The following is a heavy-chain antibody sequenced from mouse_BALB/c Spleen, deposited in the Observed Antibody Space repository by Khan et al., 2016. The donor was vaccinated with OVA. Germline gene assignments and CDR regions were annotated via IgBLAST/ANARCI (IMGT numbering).Heavy chain of an antibody. J-gene: IGHJ3*01. V-gene: IGHV5-6*01. D-gene: IGHD1-1*01. CDR1: GFTFSTFA. Sequence: EVELVESGGDLVKPGGSLKLSCAASGFTFSTFAMSWVRQTPDKRLEWVATINTAGDYIYYPDSVKGRFTISRDNAKNTLDLQMSSLRSEDTAMYYCARHNYGPFAYWCQGTLVTVSA. CDR2: INTAGDYI. CDR3: ARHNYGPFAY.